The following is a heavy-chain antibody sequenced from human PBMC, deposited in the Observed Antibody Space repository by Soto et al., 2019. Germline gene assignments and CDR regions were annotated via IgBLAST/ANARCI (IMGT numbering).Heavy chain of an antibody. CDR3: ARDGSWDAGGGEY. Sequence: SVKVSCKASGGTFSSYAITWVRQAPGQGLEWMGNIIPVFRTSNYAQKLQGRVTITADESTSTAYMELNSLTTEDTAVYYCARDGSWDAGGGEYWGQGTLVTVSS. V-gene: IGHV1-69*13. CDR2: IIPVFRTS. J-gene: IGHJ4*02. CDR1: GGTFSSYA. D-gene: IGHD3-10*01.